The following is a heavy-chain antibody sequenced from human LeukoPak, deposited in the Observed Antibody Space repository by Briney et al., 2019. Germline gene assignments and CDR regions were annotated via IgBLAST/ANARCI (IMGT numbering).Heavy chain of an antibody. CDR1: GFTFSSYS. CDR3: ARDPYSGNYGNYYYYYMDV. CDR2: ISSSSSAI. V-gene: IGHV3-48*04. J-gene: IGHJ6*03. Sequence: GGSLRLSCAASGFTFSSYSMNWVRQAPGKGLEWVSYISSSSSAIYYADSVKGRFTISRDNAKNSLYLQMNSLGPEDTAVYYCARDPYSGNYGNYYYYYMDVWGKGTTVTISS. D-gene: IGHD1-26*01.